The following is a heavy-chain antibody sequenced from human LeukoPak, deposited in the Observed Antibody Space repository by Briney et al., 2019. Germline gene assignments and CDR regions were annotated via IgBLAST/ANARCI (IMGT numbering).Heavy chain of an antibody. CDR3: ARDYASDY. Sequence: PGRSLRLSCPASGFTFSTYGMHWVRQAPGKGLEWVAVISYDGTNKYYTDSVKGRFTISRDNSKNTLYLQMNSLRPEDTAVYYCARDYASDYWGQGTLVTVSS. CDR2: ISYDGTNK. J-gene: IGHJ4*02. D-gene: IGHD3-10*01. V-gene: IGHV3-33*05. CDR1: GFTFSTYG.